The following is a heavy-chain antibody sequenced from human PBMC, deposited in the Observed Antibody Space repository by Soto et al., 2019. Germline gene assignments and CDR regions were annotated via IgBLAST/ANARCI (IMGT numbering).Heavy chain of an antibody. V-gene: IGHV1-46*03. D-gene: IGHD3-10*01. J-gene: IGHJ4*02. CDR3: SRVDPGETSPFDH. Sequence: ASVKVSCKASGYVFTSYYIHGVRKAPGQGLEWMGWINPFDGSRMFAQSFQGRVTMTRDTSTSTVYMEVSSLRSEDTAVYYCSRVDPGETSPFDHWGQGTLVTVSS. CDR2: INPFDGSR. CDR1: GYVFTSYY.